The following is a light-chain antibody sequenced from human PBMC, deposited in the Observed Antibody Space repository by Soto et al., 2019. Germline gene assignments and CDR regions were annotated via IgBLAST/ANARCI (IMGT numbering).Light chain of an antibody. CDR3: QQRSSCPLT. CDR2: DAS. Sequence: EIVLTQSPATLSLSPAERATLSCSASQSVSRYLAWYQQKPGQAPRRLIYDASKRATGISARFSGSGSGTDFTLTISSLEPEDFAVYYCQQRSSCPLTFGQGTKVETK. V-gene: IGKV3-11*01. J-gene: IGKJ1*01. CDR1: QSVSRY.